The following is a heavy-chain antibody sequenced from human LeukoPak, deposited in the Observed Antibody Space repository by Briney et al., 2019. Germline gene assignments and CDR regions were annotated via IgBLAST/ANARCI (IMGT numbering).Heavy chain of an antibody. D-gene: IGHD2-2*01. CDR1: GYNFISYG. Sequence: ASVKVSCKASGYNFISYGVFWVRQAPGQGLEWMGWVSTYNGNTNYAQNLQYRVTMTTGPATSTAYMELTNLRSGDTAVYYCARSGYCSSSSCYRESDGLDFWGQGTMVTVSS. CDR2: VSTYNGNT. V-gene: IGHV1-18*01. J-gene: IGHJ3*01. CDR3: ARSGYCSSSSCYRESDGLDF.